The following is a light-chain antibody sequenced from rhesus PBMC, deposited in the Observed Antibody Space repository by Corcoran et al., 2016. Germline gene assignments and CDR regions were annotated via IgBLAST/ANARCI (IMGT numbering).Light chain of an antibody. CDR3: QHHNGNPYS. CDR2: AAS. CDR1: QGISSW. Sequence: DIQMTQSPSSLSASVGDRVTITCQASQGISSWLAWYQQKPGKAPKLLIYAASSLQSGVPSRFSGSGSGTEFTLTISSLQPEDFATDYCQHHNGNPYSFGQGTKVEIK. J-gene: IGKJ2*01. V-gene: IGKV1-33*02.